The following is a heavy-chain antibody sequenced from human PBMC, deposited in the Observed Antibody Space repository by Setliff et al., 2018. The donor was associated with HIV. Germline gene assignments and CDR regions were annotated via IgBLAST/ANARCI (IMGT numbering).Heavy chain of an antibody. CDR2: IRAFDHGGTP. V-gene: IGHV3-49*04. D-gene: IGHD4-17*01. Sequence: PGGSLRLSCTASGFNFGRYPINWVRQAPGKGLEWVGFIRAFDHGGTPEYAASVKGRFTISRDDSKSIAYLQMNSLKTEDTAVYYCTRDAEPYGDYGNLKYFDLWGRGTLVTVSS. J-gene: IGHJ2*01. CDR1: GFNFGRYP. CDR3: TRDAEPYGDYGNLKYFDL.